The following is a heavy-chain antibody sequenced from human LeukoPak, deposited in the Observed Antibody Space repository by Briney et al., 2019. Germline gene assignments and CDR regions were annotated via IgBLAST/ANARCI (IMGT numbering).Heavy chain of an antibody. J-gene: IGHJ4*02. CDR1: GGSFSGYY. CDR2: INHSGST. V-gene: IGHV4-34*01. D-gene: IGHD1-26*01. CDR3: ARAPHGATFDY. Sequence: SETLSLTCAVYGGSFSGYYWSWIRQPPGKGLEWIGEINHSGSTNYNPSLKSRVTISVDTSKNQFSLKLSSVTAADTAVYYCARAPHGATFDYWGQETLVTVSS.